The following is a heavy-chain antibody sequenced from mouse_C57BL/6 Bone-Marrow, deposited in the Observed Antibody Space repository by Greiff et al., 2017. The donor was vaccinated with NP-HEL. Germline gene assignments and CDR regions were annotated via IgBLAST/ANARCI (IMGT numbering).Heavy chain of an antibody. J-gene: IGHJ3*01. CDR1: GYTFTEYT. Sequence: VKLMESGAELVKPGASVKLSCKASGYTFTEYTIHWVKQRSGQGLEWIGWFYPGSGSIKYNEKFKDKATLTADKSSSTVYMELSRLTSEDSAVYFCARHEEWGNYFAYWGQGTLVTVSA. CDR3: ARHEEWGNYFAY. D-gene: IGHD2-1*01. V-gene: IGHV1-62-2*01. CDR2: FYPGSGSI.